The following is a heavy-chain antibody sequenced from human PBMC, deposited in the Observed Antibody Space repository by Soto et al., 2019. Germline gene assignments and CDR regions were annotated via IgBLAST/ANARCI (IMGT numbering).Heavy chain of an antibody. CDR3: ARHFSGSYYDGY. CDR2: ITYSGST. D-gene: IGHD1-26*01. CDR1: GGSFSGYY. Sequence: SETLSLTCGVYGGSFSGYYWSWFRQPPGKGLEWIGEITYSGSTTYNPSLKSRVTISVDTSKNQFSLRLSSVTAADTAVYYCARHFSGSYYDGYWGQGSLVTVSS. V-gene: IGHV4-34*01. J-gene: IGHJ4*02.